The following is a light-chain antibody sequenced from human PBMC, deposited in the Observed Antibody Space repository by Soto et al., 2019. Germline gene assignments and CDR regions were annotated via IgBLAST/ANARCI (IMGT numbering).Light chain of an antibody. CDR3: QQYQNCPPLT. CDR1: RSININ. CDR2: GAS. J-gene: IGKJ4*01. Sequence: EVLMTQSPATLSVSPGERVTLSCRASRSININLAWYQQKPGQAPRVLIYGASSRASGIPDRFSGSGSGTDFTLTITRLEHDDFAFYYCQQYQNCPPLTFGGGTRVEIK. V-gene: IGKV3D-15*01.